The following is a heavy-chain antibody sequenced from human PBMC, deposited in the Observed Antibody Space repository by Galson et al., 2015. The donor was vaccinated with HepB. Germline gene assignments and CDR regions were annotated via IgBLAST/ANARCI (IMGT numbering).Heavy chain of an antibody. Sequence: SLRLSCAASGFTFSSYAMHWVRQAPGKGLEYVSAISSNGGSTYYADSVKGRFTISRDNSKNTLYLQMSSLRAEDTAVYYCVIAQRAGSSYWGQGTLVTVSS. CDR1: GFTFSSYA. D-gene: IGHD3-10*01. CDR2: ISSNGGST. V-gene: IGHV3-64D*06. CDR3: VIAQRAGSSY. J-gene: IGHJ4*02.